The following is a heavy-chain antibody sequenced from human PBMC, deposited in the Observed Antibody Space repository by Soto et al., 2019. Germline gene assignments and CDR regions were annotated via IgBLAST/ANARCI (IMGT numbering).Heavy chain of an antibody. J-gene: IGHJ6*02. V-gene: IGHV1-2*04. CDR2: INPNSGGT. D-gene: IGHD2-15*01. CDR1: GYTFTGYY. CDR3: AVGYCSGGSCYAYYGMDV. Sequence: QVQLVQSGAEVKKPGASVKVSCKASGYTFTGYYMHWVRQAPGQGLEWMGWINPNSGGTNYAQKFQGWVTMTRDTSISRAYMELSRLRSDDTAVYYCAVGYCSGGSCYAYYGMDVWGQGTTVTVSS.